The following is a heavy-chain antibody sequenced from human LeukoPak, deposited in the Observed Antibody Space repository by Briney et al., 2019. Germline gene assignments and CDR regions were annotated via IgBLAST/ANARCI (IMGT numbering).Heavy chain of an antibody. CDR1: GGSISSYY. V-gene: IGHV4-59*01. J-gene: IGHJ4*02. D-gene: IGHD6-13*01. CDR2: IYYSGST. Sequence: PSETLSLTCTVSGGSISSYYWSWIRQPPGKGLEWIGYIYYSGSTNYNPSLKSRVTISVDTSKNRFSLKLSSVTAADTAVYYCAREEDSGIGIFDYWGQGTLVTVSS. CDR3: AREEDSGIGIFDY.